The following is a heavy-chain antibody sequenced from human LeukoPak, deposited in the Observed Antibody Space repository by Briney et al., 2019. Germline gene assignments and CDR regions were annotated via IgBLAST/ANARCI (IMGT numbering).Heavy chain of an antibody. CDR1: GFTFSRYW. CDR3: ARRRYSDY. Sequence: GGSLRLSCAASGFTFSRYWMTWVRQAPGKGLEWVANIKEDGSENSYVESVKGRFTISRDNAKNSLYLQLNSLRAEDTAVYFCARRRYSDYWGQGTLVTVSS. V-gene: IGHV3-7*01. CDR2: IKEDGSEN. J-gene: IGHJ4*02.